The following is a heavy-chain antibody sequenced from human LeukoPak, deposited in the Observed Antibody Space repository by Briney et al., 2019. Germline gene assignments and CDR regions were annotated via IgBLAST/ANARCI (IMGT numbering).Heavy chain of an antibody. CDR2: INPNSGGT. CDR1: GYTFTGYY. Sequence: ASVKVSCKASGYTFTGYYMHWVRQAPGQGLEWMGWINPNSGGTNYAQKFQGRVTMTRDTSISTAYMELSRLRSDDTAVYYCATPPGYCSGGSCYVTDWGQGTLVTVSS. V-gene: IGHV1-2*02. CDR3: ATPPGYCSGGSCYVTD. J-gene: IGHJ4*02. D-gene: IGHD2-15*01.